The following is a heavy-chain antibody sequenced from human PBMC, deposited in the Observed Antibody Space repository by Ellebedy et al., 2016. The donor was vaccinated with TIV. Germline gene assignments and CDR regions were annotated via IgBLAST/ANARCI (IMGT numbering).Heavy chain of an antibody. Sequence: AASVKVSCKVSGYTLTELSMHWVRQAPGKGLEWMGGFDPEDGETIYAQKFQGRVTMTEDTSTDTAYMELSSLRSEDTAVYYCATDRPAYYYGSGSYYPWFYWGQGTLVTVSS. CDR2: FDPEDGET. CDR1: GYTLTELS. D-gene: IGHD3-10*01. J-gene: IGHJ4*02. V-gene: IGHV1-24*01. CDR3: ATDRPAYYYGSGSYYPWFY.